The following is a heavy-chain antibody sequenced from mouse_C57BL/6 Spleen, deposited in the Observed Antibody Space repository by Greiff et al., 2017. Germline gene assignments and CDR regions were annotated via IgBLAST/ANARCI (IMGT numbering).Heavy chain of an antibody. J-gene: IGHJ2*01. V-gene: IGHV1-64*01. CDR3: VYYGSSPYYLDY. D-gene: IGHD1-1*01. CDR2: IHPNSGST. CDR1: GYTFTSYW. Sequence: QVQLQQPGAELVKPGASVKLSCKASGYTFTSYWMHWVKQRPGQGLEWIGMIHPNSGSTNYNEKFKSKATLTVDKSSSTAYMQLSSLTSEDSAVYYCVYYGSSPYYLDYWGQGTTLTVSS.